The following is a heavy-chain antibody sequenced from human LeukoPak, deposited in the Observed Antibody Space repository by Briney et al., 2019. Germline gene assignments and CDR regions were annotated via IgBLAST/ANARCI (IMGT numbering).Heavy chain of an antibody. Sequence: PSETLSLTCAVYGGSFSGYYWSWIRQPPGKGLEWIGEIIHSGSTNYNPSLKSRVTISVDTSKNQFSLKLSSVTAADTAVYYCARPGRGSPRVYCSSTSCPIPRSSTKFDPWGQGTLVPVSS. J-gene: IGHJ5*02. CDR3: ARPGRGSPRVYCSSTSCPIPRSSTKFDP. V-gene: IGHV4-34*12. CDR1: GGSFSGYY. CDR2: IIHSGST. D-gene: IGHD2-2*01.